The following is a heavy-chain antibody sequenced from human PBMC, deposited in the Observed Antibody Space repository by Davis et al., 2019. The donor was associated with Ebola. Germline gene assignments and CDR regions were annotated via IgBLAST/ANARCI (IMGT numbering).Heavy chain of an antibody. D-gene: IGHD2-15*01. Sequence: SVKVSCKASGGTFSSYAISWVRQAPGQGLEWMGGIIPIFGTANYAQKFQGRVTITADKSTSTAYMELSSLRSEDTAVYYCARDVGYCSGGSCYYYYGMDVWGQGTTVTVSS. CDR3: ARDVGYCSGGSCYYYYGMDV. CDR2: IIPIFGTA. CDR1: GGTFSSYA. J-gene: IGHJ6*02. V-gene: IGHV1-69*06.